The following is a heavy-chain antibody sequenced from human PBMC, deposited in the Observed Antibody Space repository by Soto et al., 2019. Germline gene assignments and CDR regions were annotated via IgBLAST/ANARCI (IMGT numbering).Heavy chain of an antibody. CDR3: ARVYEFDWLFHY. J-gene: IGHJ4*02. CDR2: INPNSGGT. CDR1: GYTFTGYY. D-gene: IGHD3-9*01. Sequence: ASVKVSCKASGYTFTGYYMHWVRQAPGQGLEWMGWINPNSGGTNYAQKFQGRVTMTRDTSISTAYMELSRLRSDDTAVYYCARVYEFDWLFHYWGQGTLVTVSS. V-gene: IGHV1-2*02.